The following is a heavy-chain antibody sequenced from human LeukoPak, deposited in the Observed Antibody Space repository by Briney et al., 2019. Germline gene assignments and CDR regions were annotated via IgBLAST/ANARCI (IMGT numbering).Heavy chain of an antibody. CDR3: ASSREYCSGGSCYYFDY. V-gene: IGHV4-30-4*01. CDR1: GSSISSGDFY. CDR2: IYYSGST. J-gene: IGHJ4*02. Sequence: SETLSLTCTVSGSSISSGDFYWSWIRQSPGQGLEWIGYIYYSGSTNYNPSLKSRVTISVDTFKNQFSLKLSSVTAADTAVYYCASSREYCSGGSCYYFDYWGQGTLVTVSS. D-gene: IGHD2-15*01.